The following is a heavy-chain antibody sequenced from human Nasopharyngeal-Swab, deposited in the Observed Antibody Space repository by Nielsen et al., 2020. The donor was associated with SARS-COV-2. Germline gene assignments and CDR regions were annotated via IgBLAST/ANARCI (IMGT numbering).Heavy chain of an antibody. Sequence: SVKVSCKASGGTFSSYAINWVRQAPGQGLEWMGGIIPIFGTANYAQNFQGRVTITADEFTSTAYMELSSLRSEDTAVYYCARGGWWACSSTSCYNWFDPWGQGTLVTVSS. J-gene: IGHJ5*02. CDR3: ARGGWWACSSTSCYNWFDP. CDR1: GGTFSSYA. D-gene: IGHD2-2*01. CDR2: IIPIFGTA. V-gene: IGHV1-69*13.